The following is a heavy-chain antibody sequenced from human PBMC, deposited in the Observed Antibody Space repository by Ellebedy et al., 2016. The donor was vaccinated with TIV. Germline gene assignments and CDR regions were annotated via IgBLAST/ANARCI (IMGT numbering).Heavy chain of an antibody. CDR3: AREPMVRGVIRRGYAMDV. Sequence: GESLKISXAASGFTFSSYGMHWVRQAPGKGLEWVAVIWYDGSNKYYADSVKGRFTISRDNSKNTLYLQMNSPRAEDTAVYYCAREPMVRGVIRRGYAMDVWGQGTTVTVSS. CDR1: GFTFSSYG. V-gene: IGHV3-33*01. J-gene: IGHJ6*02. CDR2: IWYDGSNK. D-gene: IGHD3-10*01.